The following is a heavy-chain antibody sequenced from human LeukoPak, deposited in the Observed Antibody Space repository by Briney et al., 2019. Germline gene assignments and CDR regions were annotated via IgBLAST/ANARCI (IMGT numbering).Heavy chain of an antibody. J-gene: IGHJ4*02. CDR3: VRDLLRFPQKYFDS. V-gene: IGHV3-30*02. CDR1: GFTFSSYG. D-gene: IGHD3-16*01. Sequence: GGSLRLSCAASGFTFSSYGMHWVRQAPGKGREWVAYIQFDGSNKYHADSVKGRFAISRDNTKNTLSLQMSSPRAEDTAVYYCVRDLLRFPQKYFDSWGQGTLVTVSS. CDR2: IQFDGSNK.